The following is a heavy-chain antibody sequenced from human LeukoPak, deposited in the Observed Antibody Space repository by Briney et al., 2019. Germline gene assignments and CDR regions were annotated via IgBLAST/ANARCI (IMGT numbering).Heavy chain of an antibody. CDR2: IYSGGST. CDR3: AREGGYYDSSGYYLGVAFDI. D-gene: IGHD3-22*01. Sequence: GXSLRLSCAASGFTFSSNYMSWVRQAPGKGLEWVSVIYSGGSTYYSDSVKGRFTISRDNSKNTLYLQMNSLRAEDTAVYYCAREGGYYDSSGYYLGVAFDIWGQGTMVTVSS. CDR1: GFTFSSNY. J-gene: IGHJ3*02. V-gene: IGHV3-53*01.